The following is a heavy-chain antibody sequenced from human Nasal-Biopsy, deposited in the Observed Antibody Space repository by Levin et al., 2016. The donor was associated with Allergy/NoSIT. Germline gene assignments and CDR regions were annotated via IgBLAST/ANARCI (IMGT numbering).Heavy chain of an antibody. CDR1: GHSISNAYN. J-gene: IGHJ4*02. CDR3: ARPKGFGVDHIPPHFDS. Sequence: SETLSLTCTVSGHSISNAYNWGWIRQPPGKGLEWPGTGHHSGSTYHNPSLRSRVTISIDTSKNQFSLNLNSVTAADTAVYYCARPKGFGVDHIPPHFDSWGQGTVVTVSS. D-gene: IGHD3-10*01. CDR2: GHHSGST. V-gene: IGHV4-38-2*02.